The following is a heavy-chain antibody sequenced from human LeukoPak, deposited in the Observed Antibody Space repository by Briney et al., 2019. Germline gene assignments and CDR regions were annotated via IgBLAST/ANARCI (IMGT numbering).Heavy chain of an antibody. CDR2: INHSGST. D-gene: IGHD3-22*01. Sequence: SETLSLTCAVYGGSFSGYYWSWIRQPPGKGLEWIGEINHSGSTNYNPSLKSRVTISVDTSKNQFSLKLRSVTAADTAVYYCARRRVSRGVVITNWFDPWGQGTLVTVSS. CDR3: ARRRVSRGVVITNWFDP. V-gene: IGHV4-34*01. J-gene: IGHJ5*02. CDR1: GGSFSGYY.